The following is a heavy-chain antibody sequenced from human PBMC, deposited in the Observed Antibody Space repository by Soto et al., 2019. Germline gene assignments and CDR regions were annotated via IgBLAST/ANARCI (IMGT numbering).Heavy chain of an antibody. D-gene: IGHD3-9*01. V-gene: IGHV4-61*01. CDR2: IHYSGST. Sequence: SETLSLTCTVSGGSVSSTSYYWTWIRQPPGKGLEWIGYIHYSGSTNYNPSLKSRVAMSVDTSKNHFSLKLSSLRAEDTAMYFCARDVGLDSDDFFAYWGQGTQVTVSS. CDR1: GGSVSSTSYY. CDR3: ARDVGLDSDDFFAY. J-gene: IGHJ4*02.